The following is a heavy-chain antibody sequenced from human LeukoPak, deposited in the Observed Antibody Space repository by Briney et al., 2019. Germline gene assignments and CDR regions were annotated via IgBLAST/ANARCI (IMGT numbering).Heavy chain of an antibody. CDR1: GFTFSNYA. D-gene: IGHD6-19*01. Sequence: PGGSLRLSCAASGFTFSNYAMNWVRQAPGKGLEWVSHISGGGDSTYYTDSVKGRSTISRDNSKNMLYLQMNSLRAEDTAVYYCAKDYRYGSAWGPGTLVVVSS. J-gene: IGHJ5*02. CDR3: AKDYRYGSA. CDR2: ISGGGDST. V-gene: IGHV3-23*01.